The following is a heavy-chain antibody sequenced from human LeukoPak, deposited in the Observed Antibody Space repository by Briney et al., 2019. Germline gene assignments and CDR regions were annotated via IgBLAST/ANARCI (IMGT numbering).Heavy chain of an antibody. V-gene: IGHV4-39*01. CDR1: GGSISSSSYY. CDR3: ARRVARSSSGFDY. CDR2: IYYSGST. D-gene: IGHD6-6*01. J-gene: IGHJ4*02. Sequence: SETLSLTCTVSGGSISSSSYYWGWIRQPPGKGLEWIGSIYYSGSTYYNPSLKSRVTISVDTSKNQSSLKLSSVTAADTAVYYCARRVARSSSGFDYWGQGTLVTVSS.